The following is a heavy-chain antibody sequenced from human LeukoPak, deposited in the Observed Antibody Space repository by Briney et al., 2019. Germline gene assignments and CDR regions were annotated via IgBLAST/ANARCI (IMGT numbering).Heavy chain of an antibody. Sequence: GGSLRLSCAASGFTVSSNYMSWVRQAPGKGLEWVSVIYSGGSTYYADSVKGRFTISRDNAKNSLYLQMNSLRAEDTAVYYCARGSPYYDFWSGLYYYMDVWGKGTTVTVSS. J-gene: IGHJ6*03. CDR3: ARGSPYYDFWSGLYYYMDV. CDR2: IYSGGST. CDR1: GFTVSSNY. D-gene: IGHD3-3*01. V-gene: IGHV3-53*01.